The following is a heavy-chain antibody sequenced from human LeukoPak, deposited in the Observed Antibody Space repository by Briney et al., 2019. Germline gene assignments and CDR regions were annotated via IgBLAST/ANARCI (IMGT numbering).Heavy chain of an antibody. J-gene: IGHJ4*02. CDR1: GFSFSSYW. CDR3: VILDYYDIEGYPDF. CDR2: ISSGGGST. Sequence: GGSLRLSCTASGFSFSSYWMHWVRQVPGKGLEWVSAISSGGGSTYYADSVKGRFTISRDNSKNTLYLQVNSLRAEDTAVYYCVILDYYDIEGYPDFWGQGTLVTVSS. V-gene: IGHV3-23*01. D-gene: IGHD3-22*01.